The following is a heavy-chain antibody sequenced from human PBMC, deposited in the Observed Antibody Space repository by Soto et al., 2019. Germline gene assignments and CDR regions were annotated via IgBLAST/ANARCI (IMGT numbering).Heavy chain of an antibody. CDR2: ISYDGSKK. CDR3: AKDSSAGGSPFDY. J-gene: IGHJ4*02. Sequence: QVQLVESGGGVVQPGRSLRLSCAASGFTFSNYGIHWVRQAPGKGLEWVAVISYDGSKKYYADSVKGRFTISRDNSKNTVYVQMNSLRAEDTAVYYCAKDSSAGGSPFDYWGQGTLFTVSS. V-gene: IGHV3-30*18. CDR1: GFTFSNYG. D-gene: IGHD2-15*01.